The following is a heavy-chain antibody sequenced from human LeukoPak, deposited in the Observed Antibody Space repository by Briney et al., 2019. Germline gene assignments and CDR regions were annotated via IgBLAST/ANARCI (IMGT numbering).Heavy chain of an antibody. CDR2: ISIPGSI. CDR3: ARDKGSSWSDAFDI. J-gene: IGHJ3*02. V-gene: IGHV3-53*01. Sequence: GFLRLFCAASGFTVSSNYMTWVRQAPGEGLGWVSVISIPGSITYADSVKGRFPTSRDNSKNTLYLQMNSLRADDTAVYYCARDKGSSWSDAFDIWGQGTMVTVSS. CDR1: GFTVSSNY. D-gene: IGHD6-13*01.